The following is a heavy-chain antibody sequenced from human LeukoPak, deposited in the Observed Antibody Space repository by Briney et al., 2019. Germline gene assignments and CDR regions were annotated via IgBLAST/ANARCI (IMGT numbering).Heavy chain of an antibody. V-gene: IGHV3-23*01. D-gene: IGHD3-22*01. CDR3: AKELRITMIVVLGRGFDY. CDR2: ISGSGGST. Sequence: GGSLRLSCAASGFTFSSYAMSWVRQAPGKGLEWVSAISGSGGSTYYADSVKGRFTISRDNSKNTLYLQMNSLRAEDTAVYYCAKELRITMIVVLGRGFDYWGQGTLVTVSS. J-gene: IGHJ4*02. CDR1: GFTFSSYA.